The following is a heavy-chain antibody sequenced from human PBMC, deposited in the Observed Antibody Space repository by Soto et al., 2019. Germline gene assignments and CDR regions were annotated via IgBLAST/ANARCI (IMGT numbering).Heavy chain of an antibody. CDR2: IYHSGST. CDR1: GGAISSSNW. Sequence: QVQLQESGPGLVKPSGTLSLTCAVSGGAISSSNWWSWVRQPPGKAMEWIGEIYHSGSTNYYPSLKIRVTISVDKSKNQFALKLSSVTAADTAVYYCARVSSGGRHFDCWGQGTMVTVSS. D-gene: IGHD2-15*01. J-gene: IGHJ4*02. CDR3: ARVSSGGRHFDC. V-gene: IGHV4-4*02.